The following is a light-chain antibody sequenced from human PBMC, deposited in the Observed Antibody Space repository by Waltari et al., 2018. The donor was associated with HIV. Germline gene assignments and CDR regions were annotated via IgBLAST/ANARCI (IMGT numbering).Light chain of an antibody. CDR1: QSVSSY. V-gene: IGKV3-11*01. Sequence: EIVLTQSPATLSLSPGERANLPCRASQSVSSYLAWYQQKPGQAPRLLIYDASNRATGIPARFSGSGSGTDFTLTISSLEPEDFAVYYCQQRRNWPPLTFGGGTKVEIK. J-gene: IGKJ4*01. CDR3: QQRRNWPPLT. CDR2: DAS.